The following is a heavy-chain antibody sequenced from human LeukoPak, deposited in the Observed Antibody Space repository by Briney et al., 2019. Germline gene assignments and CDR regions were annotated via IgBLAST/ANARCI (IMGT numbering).Heavy chain of an antibody. V-gene: IGHV3-23*01. CDR1: GFTFSSYA. Sequence: GGSLRLSCAASGFTFSSYAMSWVRQAPGKGLEWVSAISGSGGSTYYADSVKGRFTISRDNSKNTLYLQMNSLRAEDTAVYYCAKDRSCSSTSCYAYYHYYYGMDVWGQGTTVTVSS. CDR2: ISGSGGST. D-gene: IGHD2-2*01. CDR3: AKDRSCSSTSCYAYYHYYYGMDV. J-gene: IGHJ6*02.